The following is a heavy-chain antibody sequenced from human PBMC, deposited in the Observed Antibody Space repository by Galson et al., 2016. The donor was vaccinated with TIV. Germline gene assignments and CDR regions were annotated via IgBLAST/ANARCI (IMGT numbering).Heavy chain of an antibody. CDR1: GFTFSRYW. J-gene: IGHJ4*02. CDR3: ARDRSGGNDY. Sequence: SLRLSCAASGFTFSRYWMHWVRQAPGKGLVWVSRVISDGSITSYVDSVKGRFIMSRDNAKNSLYLQMKSLRAEDTALYYCARDRSGGNDYWGQGTLVAVSS. V-gene: IGHV3-74*01. CDR2: VISDGSIT. D-gene: IGHD2-15*01.